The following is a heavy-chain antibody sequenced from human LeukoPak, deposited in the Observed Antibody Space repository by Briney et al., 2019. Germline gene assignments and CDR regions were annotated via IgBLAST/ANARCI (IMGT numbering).Heavy chain of an antibody. V-gene: IGHV1-2*06. CDR3: ARGDGSGWYRFDY. J-gene: IGHJ4*02. CDR2: INPNNGGT. Sequence: ASVKVSCKASGYTFTSYDINWVRQATGQGLEWMGRINPNNGGTNYAQKFQGRVTVTRDTSISTAYMELSGLRSDDTAVYYCARGDGSGWYRFDYWGQGTLVTVSS. CDR1: GYTFTSYD. D-gene: IGHD6-19*01.